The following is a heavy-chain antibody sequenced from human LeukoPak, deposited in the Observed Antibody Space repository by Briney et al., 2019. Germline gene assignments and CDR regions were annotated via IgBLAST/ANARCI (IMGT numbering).Heavy chain of an antibody. CDR1: GYTFTSYY. CDR2: INPSGGST. D-gene: IGHD3-10*01. CDR3: ARDGGYGSGSYGMDV. Sequence: ASVKVSCKASGYTFTSYYMHWVRQAPGQGLEWMGIINPSGGSTSYAQKFQGRVTMTRDMSTSTVYMELSSLRSEDTAVYYCARDGGYGSGSYGMDVWGKGTTVTVSS. J-gene: IGHJ6*04. V-gene: IGHV1-46*01.